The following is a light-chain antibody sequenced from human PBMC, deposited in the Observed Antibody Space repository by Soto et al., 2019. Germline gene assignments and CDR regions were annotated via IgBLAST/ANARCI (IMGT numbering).Light chain of an antibody. CDR3: QQRSNWPPIT. J-gene: IGKJ5*01. V-gene: IGKV3-11*01. Sequence: EIVLTQSPATLSLSPGERATLSCRASQSVSSYLAWYQQKPGQAPMPLIYDASNRATGIPARFSGSGSGTDFTLTISSLEPEDFAVYCCQQRSNWPPITFGQGTRLEIK. CDR1: QSVSSY. CDR2: DAS.